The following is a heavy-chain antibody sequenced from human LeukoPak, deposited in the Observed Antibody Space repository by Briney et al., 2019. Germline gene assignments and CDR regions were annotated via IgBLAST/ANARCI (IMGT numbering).Heavy chain of an antibody. Sequence: GGSLRLSCAASGFTFDDYAMHWVRQVPGKGLEWVSLISGDGGSTYYADSVKSRFTISRDNSENSLYLQINSLRTEDTALYYCAKDITREGYNPFDYWGQGTLVTVSS. CDR2: ISGDGGST. J-gene: IGHJ4*02. CDR1: GFTFDDYA. CDR3: AKDITREGYNPFDY. V-gene: IGHV3-43*02. D-gene: IGHD5-24*01.